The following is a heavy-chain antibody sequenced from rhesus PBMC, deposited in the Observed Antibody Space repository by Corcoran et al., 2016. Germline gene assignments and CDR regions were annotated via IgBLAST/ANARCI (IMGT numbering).Heavy chain of an antibody. V-gene: IGHV4-160*01. CDR3: AILPWVTIMFGGFAV. Sequence: QVQLQESGPGLVKPSETLSLTCAVSGGSISGYYWSWIRQPPGKVMAWIGLIYGSGGSTDYHPSLQSRVTISAATSKKQFSLKLRSVTAADTVVYYCAILPWVTIMFGGFAVWGPGVLVTVSS. CDR1: GGSISGYY. D-gene: IGHD3-34*01. CDR2: IYGSGGST. J-gene: IGHJ5-1*01.